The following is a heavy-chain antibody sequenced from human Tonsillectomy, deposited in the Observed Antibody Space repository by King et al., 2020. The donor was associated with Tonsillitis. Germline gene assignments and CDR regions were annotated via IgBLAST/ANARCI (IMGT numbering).Heavy chain of an antibody. CDR2: INPNSGGT. CDR3: ARENSSWYGEFDY. Sequence: QLVQSGAEVKKPGASVKVSCKASGYTFTGYYMHWVRQAPGQGLEWMGWINPNSGGTNYAKEFQGRVTMTRDTSISTVSMELSRLKSDDTAVYSCARENSSWYGEFDYWGQGTLVTVSS. J-gene: IGHJ4*02. D-gene: IGHD6-13*01. V-gene: IGHV1-2*02. CDR1: GYTFTGYY.